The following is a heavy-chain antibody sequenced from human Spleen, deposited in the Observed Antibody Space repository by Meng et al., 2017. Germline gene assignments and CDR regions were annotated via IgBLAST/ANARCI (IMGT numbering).Heavy chain of an antibody. CDR3: ARDMYYDSGGYFEY. V-gene: IGHV3-30*01. D-gene: IGHD3-22*01. CDR2: ISYDGFNK. Sequence: GESLKISCAASGFTFSGYAFYWVRQAPGKGLEWVALISYDGFNKYYADSVKGRFTISRDNSKNTVYLQMTSLRAEDTAVYYCARDMYYDSGGYFEYWGQGMLVTVSS. J-gene: IGHJ4*02. CDR1: GFTFSGYA.